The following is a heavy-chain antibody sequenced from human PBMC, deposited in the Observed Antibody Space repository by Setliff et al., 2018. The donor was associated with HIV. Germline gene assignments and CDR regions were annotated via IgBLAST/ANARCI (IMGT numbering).Heavy chain of an antibody. CDR3: AKGDIGDRWVSTDY. J-gene: IGHJ4*02. CDR2: ISWDGGST. Sequence: GGSLRLSCAASGFTFDDYTMHWVRQAPGKGLEWVSLISWDGGSTYYADSVKGRFTISRDNSKNSLYLQMNSLRTEDTALYYCAKGDIGDRWVSTDYWGQGTLVTVSS. D-gene: IGHD5-12*01. V-gene: IGHV3-43*01. CDR1: GFTFDDYT.